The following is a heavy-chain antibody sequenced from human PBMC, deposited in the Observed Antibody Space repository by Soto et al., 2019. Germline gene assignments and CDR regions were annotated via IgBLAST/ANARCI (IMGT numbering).Heavy chain of an antibody. V-gene: IGHV4-31*03. CDR2: IYYSGST. Sequence: TLALTCTVSGGSVSSGGYYWSWIRQHPGKGLEWIGYIYYSGSTYYNPSLKSRVTISVDTSKNQFSLKLSSVTAADTAVYYFARVVVVAATCFDFCGQGILVTVSS. D-gene: IGHD2-15*01. CDR3: ARVVVVAATCFDF. CDR1: GGSVSSGGYY. J-gene: IGHJ4*02.